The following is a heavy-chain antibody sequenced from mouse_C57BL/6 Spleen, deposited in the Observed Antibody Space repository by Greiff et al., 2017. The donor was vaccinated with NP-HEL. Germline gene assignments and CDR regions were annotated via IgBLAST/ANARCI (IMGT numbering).Heavy chain of an antibody. Sequence: VQLQQSGPGLVQPSQSLSITCTVSGFSLTSYGVHWVRQSPGKGLEWLGVIWSGGSTDYNAAFISRLSISKDNSKSQVFFKMNSLQADDTAIYYCDTYGNYWYFDVWGTGTTVTVSS. CDR1: GFSLTSYG. D-gene: IGHD2-1*01. CDR3: DTYGNYWYFDV. J-gene: IGHJ1*03. CDR2: IWSGGST. V-gene: IGHV2-2*01.